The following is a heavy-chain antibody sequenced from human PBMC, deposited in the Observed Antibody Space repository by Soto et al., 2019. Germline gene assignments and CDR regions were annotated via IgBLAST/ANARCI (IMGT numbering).Heavy chain of an antibody. J-gene: IGHJ3*02. CDR1: GGTFSSYA. D-gene: IGHD2-15*01. CDR2: IIPIFGTA. CDR3: ARDLLGYCTCGSHYTDAFDI. V-gene: IGHV1-69*13. Sequence: SVKVSCKASGGTFSSYAISWVRQAPGQGLEWMGGIIPIFGTANYAQKFQGRVTITADESTSTAYMELSSLRSEDTAVYYCARDLLGYCTCGSHYTDAFDIWGQGTMVNVSS.